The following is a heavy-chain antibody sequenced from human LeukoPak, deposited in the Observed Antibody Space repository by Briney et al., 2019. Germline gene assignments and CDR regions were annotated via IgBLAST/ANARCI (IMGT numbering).Heavy chain of an antibody. J-gene: IGHJ4*02. Sequence: GGSLRLSCAASGFTFSSYGMHWVRQAPGKGLEWVAFIRYDGSNKYYTDSVKGRFTISRDNAKNSLYLQMNSLRVEDTAVYYCASRIVGTPDYFDYWGQGTLVTVPS. V-gene: IGHV3-30*02. CDR2: IRYDGSNK. D-gene: IGHD1-26*01. CDR1: GFTFSSYG. CDR3: ASRIVGTPDYFDY.